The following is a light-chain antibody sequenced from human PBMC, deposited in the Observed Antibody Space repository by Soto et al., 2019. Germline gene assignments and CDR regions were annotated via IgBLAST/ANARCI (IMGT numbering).Light chain of an antibody. CDR2: ASS. V-gene: IGKV1-9*01. CDR1: QGISSY. J-gene: IGKJ3*01. Sequence: IQLTQSPSSLSASVGDRVTITCRASQGISSYLAWYQQKPGKAPKLLSYASSTLQSGVPSRFSGSGSGTDFTLTISSLQPEDFATYYCQQLNSYPLPFGPGTKVDI. CDR3: QQLNSYPLP.